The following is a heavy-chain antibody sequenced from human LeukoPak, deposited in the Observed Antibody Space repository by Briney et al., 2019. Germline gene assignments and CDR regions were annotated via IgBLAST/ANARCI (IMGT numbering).Heavy chain of an antibody. CDR3: TTDLDAPSLYY. CDR2: IKSRIAGGTT. J-gene: IGHJ4*02. V-gene: IGHV3-15*01. Sequence: GGSLRLSCAASGFSFTEGWMGWVRLTPGEGMGLVGRIKSRIAGGTTNYATPVQRSFTISNDDLKSTLYLQMDTLKTEDTAVYYCTTDLDAPSLYYWGQGNLVAVSS. CDR1: GFSFTEGW.